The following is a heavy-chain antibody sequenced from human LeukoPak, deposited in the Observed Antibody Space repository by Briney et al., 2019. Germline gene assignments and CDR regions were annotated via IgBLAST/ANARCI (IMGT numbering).Heavy chain of an antibody. CDR1: GGTFSSYA. Sequence: GSSVKVSCKASGGTFSSYAISWVRQAPGQGLEWMGRIIPILGIANYAQKFQGRVTITADKSTSTAYMELSSLRSEDTAVYYCASVVVTANDAFDIWGQGTMVTVSS. CDR2: IIPILGIA. V-gene: IGHV1-69*04. J-gene: IGHJ3*02. D-gene: IGHD2-21*02. CDR3: ASVVVTANDAFDI.